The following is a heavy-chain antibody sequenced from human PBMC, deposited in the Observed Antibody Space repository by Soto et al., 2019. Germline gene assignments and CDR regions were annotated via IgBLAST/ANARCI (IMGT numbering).Heavy chain of an antibody. J-gene: IGHJ6*02. V-gene: IGHV3-33*01. CDR1: GFTFSSYG. D-gene: IGHD3-3*01. CDR2: IWYDGSNK. Sequence: GGSLRLSCAASGFTFSSYGMHWVRQAPGKGLEWVAVIWYDGSNKYYADSVKGRFTISRDNSKNTLYLQMNRLRAEDTAVYYCARGGLFYDFWSGYDLKPRDYYYGMDVWGQGTTVTVSS. CDR3: ARGGLFYDFWSGYDLKPRDYYYGMDV.